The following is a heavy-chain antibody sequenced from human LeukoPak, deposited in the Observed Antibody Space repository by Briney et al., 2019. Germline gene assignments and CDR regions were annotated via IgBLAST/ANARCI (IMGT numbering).Heavy chain of an antibody. CDR3: SKGCRCPSELSSCFDP. J-gene: IGHJ5*02. CDR2: VSGSGDGQ. CDR1: GFTFNNYG. D-gene: IGHD2-8*01. Sequence: GGSLRLPCSASGFTFNNYGMSWVRQAPGKGLEWVSVVSGSGDGQFYADSVEGRFTISRDISKNMWYLQMDSLRAEDTAVYYCSKGCRCPSELSSCFDPRGRGPRVAVSS. V-gene: IGHV3-23*01.